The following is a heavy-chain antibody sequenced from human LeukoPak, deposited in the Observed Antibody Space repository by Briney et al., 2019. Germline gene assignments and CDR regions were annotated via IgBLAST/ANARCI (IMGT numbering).Heavy chain of an antibody. Sequence: PGGSLRLSCAASGFTFSGYNMTWVRQAPGKGLEWVSYISSSSSTMYYADSVKGRFTISRDNAKNSLYLQMNSLRDEDTAVYYCARRYYWNYDYWGQGTLVTVSS. CDR2: ISSSSSTM. V-gene: IGHV3-48*02. CDR1: GFTFSGYN. CDR3: ARRYYWNYDY. J-gene: IGHJ4*02. D-gene: IGHD1-7*01.